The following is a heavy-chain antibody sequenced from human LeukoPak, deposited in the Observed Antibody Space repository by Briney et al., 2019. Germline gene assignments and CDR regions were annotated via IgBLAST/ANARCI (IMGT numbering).Heavy chain of an antibody. Sequence: TSETLSLTCTVSGGSISNYYWSWIRQPPGKGLEWIGYIYYCGSTNYNPSLRSRVTISVDTSKNQFSLKLSSMTAADTAVYYCARDSRLRGAFDIWGQGTMVTVSS. CDR3: ARDSRLRGAFDI. V-gene: IGHV4-59*01. D-gene: IGHD4-17*01. CDR2: IYYCGST. J-gene: IGHJ3*02. CDR1: GGSISNYY.